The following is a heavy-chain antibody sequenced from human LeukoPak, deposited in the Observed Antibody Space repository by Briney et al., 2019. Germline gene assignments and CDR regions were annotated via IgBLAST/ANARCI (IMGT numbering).Heavy chain of an antibody. CDR2: IYYSGST. CDR1: GGSISSYY. J-gene: IGHJ3*02. D-gene: IGHD6-19*01. V-gene: IGHV4-59*01. CDR3: ARVASSSGWYSLRGDAFDI. Sequence: SETLSLTCTVSGGSISSYYWSWIRQPPGKGLEWIGYIYYSGSTNYNPSLKSRVTISVDTSKNQFSLKLSSVTAADTAVYYCARVASSSGWYSLRGDAFDIWGQGAMVTVSS.